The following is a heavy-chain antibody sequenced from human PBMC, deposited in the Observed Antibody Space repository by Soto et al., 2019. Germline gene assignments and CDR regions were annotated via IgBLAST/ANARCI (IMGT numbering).Heavy chain of an antibody. CDR2: INHSGST. V-gene: IGHV4-34*01. J-gene: IGHJ4*02. D-gene: IGHD2-8*02. CDR1: GGSFSGYY. CDR3: ARDKITGLFDY. Sequence: SQTLSLTCAVFGGSFSGYYWTWIRQPPGTGLEWIGEINHSGSTNYNPSLKSRVTISVDTSKNQFSLRLTSVTAADTAVYYCARDKITGLFDYWGQGTLVTVSS.